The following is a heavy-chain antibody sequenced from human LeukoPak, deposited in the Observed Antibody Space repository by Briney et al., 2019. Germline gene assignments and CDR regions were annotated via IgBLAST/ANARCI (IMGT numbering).Heavy chain of an antibody. Sequence: SETLSLTCTVSGGSISSSSYYRGWIRQPPGKGLEWIGSIYYSGSTYYNPSLKSRVTISVDTSKNQFSLKLSSVTAADTAVYYCALKGRIAAADMDVWGKGTTVTVSS. CDR3: ALKGRIAAADMDV. CDR2: IYYSGST. J-gene: IGHJ6*03. CDR1: GGSISSSSYY. V-gene: IGHV4-39*07. D-gene: IGHD6-13*01.